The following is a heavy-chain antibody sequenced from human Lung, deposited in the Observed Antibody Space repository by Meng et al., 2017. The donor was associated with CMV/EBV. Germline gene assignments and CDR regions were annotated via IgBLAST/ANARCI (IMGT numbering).Heavy chain of an antibody. Sequence: GESLKISCAASGFTFSYFWMSWVRQVPGKGLEWVANIKQDGSEKYYVDSVEGRFTISRDNAKNSLYLQMNSLRTEDTAVYYCARDRGAFDIWGQGTVVTVSS. D-gene: IGHD3-10*01. CDR2: IKQDGSEK. CDR3: ARDRGAFDI. J-gene: IGHJ3*02. CDR1: GFTFSYFW. V-gene: IGHV3-7*01.